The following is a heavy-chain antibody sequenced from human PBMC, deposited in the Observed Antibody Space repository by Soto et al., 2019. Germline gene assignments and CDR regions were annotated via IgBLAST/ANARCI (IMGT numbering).Heavy chain of an antibody. CDR3: AKVPYDIVTGYYDY. V-gene: IGHV3-23*01. D-gene: IGHD3-9*01. Sequence: GGSLRLSCAASGFTFSSYAMTWVRQAPGKGLEWVSGVNGRGSNTYYADSERGRFTISRGNSKNMLYLQMISLRAEDTAIYYCAKVPYDIVTGYYDYWGQGALVTVSS. J-gene: IGHJ4*02. CDR2: VNGRGSNT. CDR1: GFTFSSYA.